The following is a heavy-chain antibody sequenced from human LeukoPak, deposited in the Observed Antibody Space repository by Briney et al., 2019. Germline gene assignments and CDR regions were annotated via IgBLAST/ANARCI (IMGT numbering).Heavy chain of an antibody. V-gene: IGHV3-7*03. J-gene: IGHJ4*02. Sequence: GQSLRLSCAVSGFTFSSCWMSWVRQPPGKGLEWVANINQDGSEKYYVDSVKGRLTISRDNAQNALYLQMNSRRAEDTAVYYCAREADIPGYRSYLDYWGKGTLVTVSS. CDR1: GFTFSSCW. D-gene: IGHD6-19*01. CDR3: AREADIPGYRSYLDY. CDR2: INQDGSEK.